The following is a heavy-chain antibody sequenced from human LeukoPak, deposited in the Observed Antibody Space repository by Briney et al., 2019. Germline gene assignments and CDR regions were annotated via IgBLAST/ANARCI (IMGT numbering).Heavy chain of an antibody. CDR2: INWNGGST. CDR3: ARDRDIVVVPAVMRGAFDY. D-gene: IGHD2-2*01. V-gene: IGHV3-20*04. CDR1: GFTFDDYG. J-gene: IGHJ4*02. Sequence: GGSLRLSCAASGFTFDDYGMSWVRQAPGKGLEWVSGINWNGGSTGYADSVKGRFTISRDNAKNSLYLQMNSLRAEDTALYYCARDRDIVVVPAVMRGAFDYWGQGTMVTVSS.